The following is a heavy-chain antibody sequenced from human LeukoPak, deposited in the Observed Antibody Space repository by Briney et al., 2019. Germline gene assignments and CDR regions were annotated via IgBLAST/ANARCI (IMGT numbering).Heavy chain of an antibody. CDR1: GFTVSSNY. Sequence: GGSRRLSGAASGFTVSSNYMSGVRQAPGKGLEGVSVIYSGGSTYYADSVKGRFTISRDNSKNTLYLQMNSLRAEDTAVYYCARDQGSSWYVHWGQGTLVTVSS. J-gene: IGHJ4*02. CDR3: ARDQGSSWYVH. V-gene: IGHV3-53*05. CDR2: IYSGGST. D-gene: IGHD6-13*01.